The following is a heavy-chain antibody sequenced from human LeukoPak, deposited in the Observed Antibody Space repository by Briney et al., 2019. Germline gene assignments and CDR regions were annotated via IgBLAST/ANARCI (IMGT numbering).Heavy chain of an antibody. CDR2: IYYSGST. Sequence: PSETLSLTCTVSGGSISSYYWSWIRQPPGKGLEWIGYIYYSGSTNYNPSLKSRVTISVDTSKNQFSLKLSSVTAADTAVYYCAGYYDSSGYYSRIGYWGQETLVTVSS. V-gene: IGHV4-59*01. CDR3: AGYYDSSGYYSRIGY. J-gene: IGHJ4*02. CDR1: GGSISSYY. D-gene: IGHD3-22*01.